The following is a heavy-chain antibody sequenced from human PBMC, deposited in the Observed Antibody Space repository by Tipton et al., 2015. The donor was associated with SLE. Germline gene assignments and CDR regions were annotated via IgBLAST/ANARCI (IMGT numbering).Heavy chain of an antibody. V-gene: IGHV3-21*03. J-gene: IGHJ4*02. D-gene: IGHD4-11*01. CDR1: GFTFSIYS. CDR2: ITFDSVSK. CDR3: ARDLSNFIGAGDY. Sequence: SLRLSCAPSGFTFSIYSMNWVRQAPGKGLEWVSSITFDSVSKIYADSVRGRFTISRDNAKNSLYLQMDSLRVEDTAVYYCARDLSNFIGAGDYWGQGTLVTVSS.